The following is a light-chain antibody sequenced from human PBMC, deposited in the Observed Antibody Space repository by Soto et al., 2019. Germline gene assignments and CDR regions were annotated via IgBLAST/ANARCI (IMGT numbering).Light chain of an antibody. CDR2: DAS. V-gene: IGKV1-5*01. CDR3: QLCDSYPFT. J-gene: IGKJ5*01. CDR1: QSISTS. Sequence: DIQMTQSPSTLSASVGDRVTITCRASQSISTSLAWYQQKPEKAPQLLIYDASSLRSGVPSRFGGSGSGPEFTLTINRLQTDDFAAYYCQLCDSYPFTFGQGTRMEIK.